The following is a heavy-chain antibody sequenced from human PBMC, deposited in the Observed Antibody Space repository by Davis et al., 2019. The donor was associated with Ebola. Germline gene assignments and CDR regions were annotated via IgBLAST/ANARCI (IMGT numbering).Heavy chain of an antibody. CDR3: ARGKDDYYDSSGFQWYFDY. J-gene: IGHJ4*02. Sequence: PSETLSLTCTVSGGSISSGDYCWSWIRRTPGKGLELIGFLYYSGSAHYNPSLKSRVSISIDTSKNQFSLKLNSVTAADTAMYYCARGKDDYYDSSGFQWYFDYWGQGTLVTVAS. D-gene: IGHD3-22*01. CDR1: GGSISSGDYC. CDR2: LYYSGSA. V-gene: IGHV4-30-4*01.